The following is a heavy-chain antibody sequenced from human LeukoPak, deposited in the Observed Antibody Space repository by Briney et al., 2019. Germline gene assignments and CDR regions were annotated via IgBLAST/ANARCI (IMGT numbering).Heavy chain of an antibody. J-gene: IGHJ4*02. V-gene: IGHV3-9*01. CDR2: ISWNSGTI. Sequence: GGSLRLSCAASGFTLGDYDIHWVRQAPGKGPEWVSGISWNSGTIGYADSVNGRFTISRDNAKNSLYLQMHSLRAEDTALYYCAKGGILSGYYQLDYWGQGTLVTVSS. CDR1: GFTLGDYD. D-gene: IGHD3-9*01. CDR3: AKGGILSGYYQLDY.